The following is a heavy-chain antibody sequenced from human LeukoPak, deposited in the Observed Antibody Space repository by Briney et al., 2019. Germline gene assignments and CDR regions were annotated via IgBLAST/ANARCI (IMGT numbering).Heavy chain of an antibody. CDR3: AKDLTDYDILTGSIGDY. J-gene: IGHJ4*02. CDR2: ISGSGDST. Sequence: GGSLRLSCAASGFTFSSYAMSWVRQALGKGLEWVSAISGSGDSTYYADSVKGRFTISRDNSKNTLYLQMNSLRAEDTAVYYCAKDLTDYDILTGSIGDYWGQGTLVTVSS. CDR1: GFTFSSYA. V-gene: IGHV3-23*01. D-gene: IGHD3-9*01.